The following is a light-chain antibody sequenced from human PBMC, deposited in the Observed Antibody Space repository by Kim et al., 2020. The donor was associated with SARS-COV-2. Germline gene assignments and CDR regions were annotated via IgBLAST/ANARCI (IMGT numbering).Light chain of an antibody. Sequence: DIVMTQSPDSLAVSLGERATINCKSNQSVLYSSNNKNYLAWYQQKPGQPPKLLIYWASTRDSGVPDRFSGSGSGTDFTLTISSLQAEDVAVYYCQQYYSTPYTFGQGTKLEI. CDR2: WAS. V-gene: IGKV4-1*01. J-gene: IGKJ2*01. CDR1: QSVLYSSNNKNY. CDR3: QQYYSTPYT.